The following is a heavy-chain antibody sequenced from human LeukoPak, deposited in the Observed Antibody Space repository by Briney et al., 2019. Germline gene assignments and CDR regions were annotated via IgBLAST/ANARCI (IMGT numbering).Heavy chain of an antibody. J-gene: IGHJ4*02. Sequence: GGSLRLSCAASGLTFSDYAMSWVRQARGKGLEWVSSIGGSGGSTYYADSVKGWFTISRDNSKNTLYLQMNSLRAEDTAVYYCAKDPGMIVVGILFDYWGQGTLVTVSS. CDR3: AKDPGMIVVGILFDY. CDR1: GLTFSDYA. V-gene: IGHV3-23*01. CDR2: IGGSGGST. D-gene: IGHD3-22*01.